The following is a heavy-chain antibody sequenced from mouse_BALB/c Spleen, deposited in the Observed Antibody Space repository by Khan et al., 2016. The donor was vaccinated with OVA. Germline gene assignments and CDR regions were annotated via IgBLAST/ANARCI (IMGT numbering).Heavy chain of an antibody. J-gene: IGHJ4*01. CDR3: ARDGSRYNYAMDY. CDR1: GYSITSDYA. D-gene: IGHD2-3*01. V-gene: IGHV3-2*02. Sequence: EVQLQESGPGLVKPSQSLSLTCTVTGYSITSDYAWNWLRQFPGNKVEWMGYISYSGSTNYNPSLKSRISITIDPSKNQFFLQLNSVTTEDTATYYCARDGSRYNYAMDYWGQGTSVTVSS. CDR2: ISYSGST.